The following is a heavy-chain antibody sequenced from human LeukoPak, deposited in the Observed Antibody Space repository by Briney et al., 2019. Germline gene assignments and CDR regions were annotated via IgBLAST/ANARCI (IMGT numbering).Heavy chain of an antibody. CDR2: IKQDGSEK. J-gene: IGHJ4*02. Sequence: GGSLRLSCAASGFTFGSYWMSWVRQAPGKGLEWVANIKQDGSEKYYVDSVKGRFTISRDNAKNSLYLQMNSLRAEDTAVYYCARSMAYYFDYWGQGTLVTVSS. V-gene: IGHV3-7*01. CDR3: ARSMAYYFDY. D-gene: IGHD5-24*01. CDR1: GFTFGSYW.